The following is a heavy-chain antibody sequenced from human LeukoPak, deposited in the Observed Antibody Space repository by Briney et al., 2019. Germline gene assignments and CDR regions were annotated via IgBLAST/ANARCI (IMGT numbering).Heavy chain of an antibody. D-gene: IGHD3-10*01. V-gene: IGHV3-7*01. J-gene: IGHJ4*02. CDR3: ARGGQLLWFGESEDY. CDR2: IKQDGSEK. Sequence: PGGSLRLSCAASGFTFSSYWMSWVRQAPGKGLEWVANIKQDGSEKYYVDSVKGRFTISRDNAKNSLYLQMNSLRAEATAVYYCARGGQLLWFGESEDYWGQGTLVTVSS. CDR1: GFTFSSYW.